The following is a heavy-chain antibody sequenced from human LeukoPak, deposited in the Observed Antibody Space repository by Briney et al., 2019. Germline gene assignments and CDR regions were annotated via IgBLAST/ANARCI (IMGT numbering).Heavy chain of an antibody. V-gene: IGHV3-30*04. CDR1: GFTFSSYA. J-gene: IGHJ6*03. CDR2: ISYDGSNK. D-gene: IGHD5-24*01. Sequence: GRSLRLSCAASGFTFSSYAMHWVRQAPGKGLEWVAVISYDGSNKYYADSVKGRFTISRDNSKNTLYLQMNSLRADDTAIYYCARAGEMRYMDAWGKGTAVTVSS. CDR3: ARAGEMRYMDA.